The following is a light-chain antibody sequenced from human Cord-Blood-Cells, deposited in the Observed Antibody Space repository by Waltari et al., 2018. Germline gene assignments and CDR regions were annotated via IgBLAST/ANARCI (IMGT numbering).Light chain of an antibody. V-gene: IGLV2-23*01. CDR3: CSYAGSSTV. J-gene: IGLJ2*01. CDR2: EGS. Sequence: QSALTQPASVSGSPGQSITISCTGTSSDVGSSNPVSWYQQQPGKAPKLMIYEGSKRPSGVSNRFSGSKSGNTASLTISGLQAEDEADYYCCSYAGSSTVFGGGTKLTVL. CDR1: SSDVGSSNP.